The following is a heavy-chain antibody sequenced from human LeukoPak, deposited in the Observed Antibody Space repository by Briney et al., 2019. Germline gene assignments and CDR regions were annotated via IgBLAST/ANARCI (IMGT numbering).Heavy chain of an antibody. Sequence: GGSPRLSCAASGFTFSGSAMHWVRQASGKGLEWVGRIRSKANSYATAYAASVKGRFTISRDDSKNTAYLQMNSLKTEDTAVYYCTRHKGVLAFDYWGQGTLVTVSS. J-gene: IGHJ4*02. CDR1: GFTFSGSA. CDR3: TRHKGVLAFDY. D-gene: IGHD2-8*02. V-gene: IGHV3-73*01. CDR2: IRSKANSYAT.